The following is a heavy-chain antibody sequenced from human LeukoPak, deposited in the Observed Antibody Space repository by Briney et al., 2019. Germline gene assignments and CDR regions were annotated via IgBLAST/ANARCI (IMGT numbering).Heavy chain of an antibody. CDR1: GFTFNSYS. D-gene: IGHD1-26*01. J-gene: IGHJ3*02. V-gene: IGHV3-21*01. CDR3: ARDGTYSGSYRTFDI. CDR2: ISSGSSYI. Sequence: GGSLRLSCAASGFTFNSYSMNWVRQAPGKGLEWVSSISSGSSYIFYADSVKGRFTISRDNAKNSLYLQMNSLRDEDTAVYYCARDGTYSGSYRTFDIWGQGTMVTVSS.